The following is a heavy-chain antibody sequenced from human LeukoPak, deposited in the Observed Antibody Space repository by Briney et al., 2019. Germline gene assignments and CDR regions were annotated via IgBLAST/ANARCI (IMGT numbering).Heavy chain of an antibody. V-gene: IGHV3-30*02. CDR2: IRYDGSNR. CDR1: GFTFSSYG. J-gene: IGHJ4*02. D-gene: IGHD3-3*01. Sequence: GGSLRLSCAASGFTFSSYGMHWVRQAPGKGLEWVAFIRYDGSNRFYADSVKGRFTISRDKSKNTLYVQMNILTAEDTAVYYCATTIFGVVMPPGYWGQGTLVTVSS. CDR3: ATTIFGVVMPPGY.